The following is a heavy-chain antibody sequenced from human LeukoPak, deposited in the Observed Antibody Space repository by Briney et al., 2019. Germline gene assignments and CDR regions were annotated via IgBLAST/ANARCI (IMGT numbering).Heavy chain of an antibody. CDR1: GFTFSSYA. Sequence: GGSLRLSCAASGFTFSSYAMSWVRQAPGRGLEWVSAISGSGGSTYYADSVKGRFTISRDNSKNTLYLQMNSLRAEDTAVYYCAKVPEGIAARRPLDYWGQGTLVTVSS. J-gene: IGHJ4*02. CDR3: AKVPEGIAARRPLDY. D-gene: IGHD6-6*01. CDR2: ISGSGGST. V-gene: IGHV3-23*01.